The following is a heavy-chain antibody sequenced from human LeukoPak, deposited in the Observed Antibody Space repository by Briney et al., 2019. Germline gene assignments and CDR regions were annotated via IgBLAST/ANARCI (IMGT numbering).Heavy chain of an antibody. CDR1: GFTVSSNY. D-gene: IGHD3-10*01. V-gene: IGHV3-23*01. CDR3: AKALWSSNAFDI. Sequence: GGSLRLSCAASGFTVSSNYMSWVRQAPGKGLEWVSAISGSGGSTYYADSVKGRFTISRDNSKNTLYLQMNSLRAEDTAVYYCAKALWSSNAFDIWGQGTMVTVSS. J-gene: IGHJ3*02. CDR2: ISGSGGST.